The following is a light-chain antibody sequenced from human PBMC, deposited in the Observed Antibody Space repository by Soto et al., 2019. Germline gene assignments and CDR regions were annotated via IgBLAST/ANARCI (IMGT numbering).Light chain of an antibody. V-gene: IGLV2-14*03. CDR2: HVS. CDR3: TSFTSDHLYD. CDR1: SSDFGGYDY. J-gene: IGLJ1*01. Sequence: QSALTQPASVSGSPGQSITISCTGTSSDFGGYDYVSWYQQYPGKVPKLLIYHVSYRPSGVSNRFSGSKSGNTASLTISGLQAEDEADYFCTSFTSDHLYDFGTGTKLTVL.